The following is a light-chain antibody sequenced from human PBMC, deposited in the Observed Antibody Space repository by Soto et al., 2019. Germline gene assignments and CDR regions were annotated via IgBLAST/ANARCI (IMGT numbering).Light chain of an antibody. V-gene: IGLV1-40*01. Sequence: QSVLTQPPSVSGAPGQRVTISCAGSSSNIGAGYDVYWYQHLPRTAPKLLIYGNNNRPSGVPDRFSGSKSGTSASLAITGLQAEDEALYYCQSYVTSLTAPYVFGTGTKLTVL. CDR3: QSYVTSLTAPYV. CDR1: SSNIGAGYD. J-gene: IGLJ1*01. CDR2: GNN.